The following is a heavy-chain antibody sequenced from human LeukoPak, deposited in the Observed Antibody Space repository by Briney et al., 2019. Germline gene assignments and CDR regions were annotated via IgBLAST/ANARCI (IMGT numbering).Heavy chain of an antibody. D-gene: IGHD7-27*01. CDR1: GFTFSFTNAW. J-gene: IGHJ4*02. Sequence: GGSLRLYCAASGFTFSFTNAWLNWVRHAPGKGLEWVGHIKSKSEGETTDFAAPVKGRFTISRDDSKNTVYLQMNSLKTEDTAVYYCATPPGYWGSAPFDFWGQGTVVTVSS. CDR3: ATPPGYWGSAPFDF. CDR2: IKSKSEGETT. V-gene: IGHV3-15*01.